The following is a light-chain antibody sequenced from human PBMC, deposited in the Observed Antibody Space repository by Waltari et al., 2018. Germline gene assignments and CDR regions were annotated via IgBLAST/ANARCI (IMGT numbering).Light chain of an antibody. Sequence: SYVLTQPPSVSVAPGQTARITCGGNNIGRQRGHWYQQKPGQAPVPVVYDDSDRPSGIPERFSGSNSGNTATLTISRVEAGDEADYYCQVWDSSSDQGVFATGTKVTVL. V-gene: IGLV3-21*02. CDR1: NIGRQR. CDR2: DDS. CDR3: QVWDSSSDQGV. J-gene: IGLJ1*01.